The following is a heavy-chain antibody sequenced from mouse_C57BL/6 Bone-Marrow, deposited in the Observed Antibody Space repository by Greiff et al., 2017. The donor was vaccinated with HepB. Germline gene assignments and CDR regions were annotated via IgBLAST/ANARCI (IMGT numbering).Heavy chain of an antibody. CDR2: IYPGDGDT. J-gene: IGHJ4*01. D-gene: IGHD1-1*02. CDR3: ARGSYLYYAMDY. Sequence: QVQLQQSGPELVKPGASVKISCKASGYAFSSSWMNWVKQRPGKGLEWIGRIYPGDGDTNYNGKFKGKATLTADKSSSTAYMQLSSLTSKDSAVYFCARGSYLYYAMDYWGQGTSVTVSS. CDR1: GYAFSSSW. V-gene: IGHV1-82*01.